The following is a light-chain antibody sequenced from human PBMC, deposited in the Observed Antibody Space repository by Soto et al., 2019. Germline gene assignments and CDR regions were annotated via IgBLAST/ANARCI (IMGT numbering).Light chain of an antibody. V-gene: IGLV2-14*01. Sequence: QSALTQPASVSGSPGQSITISCTGTSSDIGGYKHVSWYQQHPGKAPKLMIYEVSNRSSGVSNRFSGSKSGNTASLTISGLQAEDEADYYCSSYTTSSTQVFGTGTKVTVL. CDR3: SSYTTSSTQV. CDR1: SSDIGGYKH. CDR2: EVS. J-gene: IGLJ1*01.